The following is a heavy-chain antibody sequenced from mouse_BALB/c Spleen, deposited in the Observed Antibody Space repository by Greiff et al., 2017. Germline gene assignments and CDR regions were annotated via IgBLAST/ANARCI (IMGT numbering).Heavy chain of an antibody. Sequence: EVMLVESGGGLVQPGGSLKLSCAASGFTFSSYGMSWVRQTPDKRLELVATINSNGGSTYYPDSVKGRFTISRDNAKNTLYLQMSSLKSEDTAMYYCARGDYDYGEYYFDYWGQGTTLTVSS. CDR1: GFTFSSYG. J-gene: IGHJ2*01. V-gene: IGHV5-6-3*01. CDR3: ARGDYDYGEYYFDY. D-gene: IGHD2-4*01. CDR2: INSNGGST.